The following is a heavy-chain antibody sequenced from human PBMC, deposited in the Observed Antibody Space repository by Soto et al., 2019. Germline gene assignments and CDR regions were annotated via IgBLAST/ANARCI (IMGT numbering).Heavy chain of an antibody. Sequence: PGGSLRLSCTPSGFTFGDYALTWVRQSPGKGLEWVGFIRSQAFGGTAEYAATVKGKFTIARDDSKSIAYLQMNSLKTEDTAVYYCDRAGCGGDCQQPRHLGYWGQGTLVTVSS. CDR3: DRAGCGGDCQQPRHLGY. CDR2: IRSQAFGGTA. J-gene: IGHJ4*02. V-gene: IGHV3-49*04. D-gene: IGHD2-21*02. CDR1: GFTFGDYA.